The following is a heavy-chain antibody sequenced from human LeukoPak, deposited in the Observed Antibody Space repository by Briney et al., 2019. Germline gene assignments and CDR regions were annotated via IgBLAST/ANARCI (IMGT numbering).Heavy chain of an antibody. Sequence: KPSETLFLTLTVSGGAINNYYWTWIRQPPGKGLEFIGYVYYTGSTYYNPSLKSRVTISVDSSKNQFSLKLNSVTAADTAVYYCARDSSTVTTRHFDYWGQGTLVTVSS. V-gene: IGHV4-59*01. CDR1: GGAINNYY. CDR2: VYYTGST. D-gene: IGHD4-17*01. CDR3: ARDSSTVTTRHFDY. J-gene: IGHJ4*02.